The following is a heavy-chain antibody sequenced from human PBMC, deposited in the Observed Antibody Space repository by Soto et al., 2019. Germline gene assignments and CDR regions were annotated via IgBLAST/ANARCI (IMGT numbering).Heavy chain of an antibody. D-gene: IGHD1-1*01. V-gene: IGHV4-39*01. CDR3: VRHPRRLVRRQHHNFSDT. CDR1: GASISSGNYY. J-gene: IGHJ5*02. Sequence: SETLSLTCTVSGASISSGNYYWGWIRQHPGKGREWFGGIFYSGSTYYNPSLKSRVTISIGTSKNQFSLRLTSLTAADTAVYYFVRHPRRLVRRQHHNFSDTWGPGNLVTVS. CDR2: IFYSGST.